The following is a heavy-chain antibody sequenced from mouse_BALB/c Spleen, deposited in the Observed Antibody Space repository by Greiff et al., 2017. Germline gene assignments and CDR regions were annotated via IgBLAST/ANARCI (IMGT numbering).Heavy chain of an antibody. CDR2: INPNNGGT. J-gene: IGHJ2*01. CDR1: GYTFTEYT. CDR3: ARRVFDYYGSSPYYFDY. D-gene: IGHD1-1*01. V-gene: IGHV1-18*01. Sequence: EVQLQQSGPELVKPGASVKISCKTSGYTFTEYTMHWVKQSHGKSLEWIGGINPNNGGTSYNQKFKGKATLTVDKSSSTAYMELRSLTSEDSAVYYCARRVFDYYGSSPYYFDYWGQGTTLTVSS.